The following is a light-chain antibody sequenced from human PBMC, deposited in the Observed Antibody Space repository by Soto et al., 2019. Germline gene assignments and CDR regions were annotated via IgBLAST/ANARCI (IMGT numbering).Light chain of an antibody. Sequence: DIQMTQSPSTLSASVGDRVTITCRASQTISSWLAWYQQKPGKAPKLLIYKASTLKSGVPSRFSGSGSGTEFTLTISSLQPDDFATHYCQHYNSYSEAFGQVTKVDIK. CDR1: QTISSW. CDR3: QHYNSYSEA. V-gene: IGKV1-5*03. J-gene: IGKJ1*01. CDR2: KAS.